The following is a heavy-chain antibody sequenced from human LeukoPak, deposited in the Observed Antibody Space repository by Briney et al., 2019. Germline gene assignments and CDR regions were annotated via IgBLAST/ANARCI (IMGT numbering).Heavy chain of an antibody. CDR1: GFTFNSYE. D-gene: IGHD5-24*01. CDR2: ISSSGSTI. J-gene: IGHJ4*02. CDR3: VREPKVRDDYAGAFDY. Sequence: GGSLRLSCAGSGFTFNSYEMNWDRQAPGKGLEWVSYISSSGSTIYYADFVKGRFTISRDNAKNSLYLQMNSLRAEDTAIYYCVREPKVRDDYAGAFDYWGQGTLVTVSS. V-gene: IGHV3-48*03.